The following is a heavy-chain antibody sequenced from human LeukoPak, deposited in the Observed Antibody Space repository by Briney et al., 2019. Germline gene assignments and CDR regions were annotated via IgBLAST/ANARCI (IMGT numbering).Heavy chain of an antibody. Sequence: PGGSLRLSCSASGFTFDDYAMHWVRQAPGKGPEWVSLISLDGGSTYYADSVKGRFTISRENSKNSLYLQMNSLRAEDTALYYCAKSSDYYGSGSYQDVWGKGTTVTISS. CDR1: GFTFDDYA. CDR2: ISLDGGST. V-gene: IGHV3-43D*03. CDR3: AKSSDYYGSGSYQDV. J-gene: IGHJ6*04. D-gene: IGHD3-10*01.